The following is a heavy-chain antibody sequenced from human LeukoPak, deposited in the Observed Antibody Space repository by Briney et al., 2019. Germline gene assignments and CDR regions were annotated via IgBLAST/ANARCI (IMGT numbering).Heavy chain of an antibody. V-gene: IGHV3-30*02. Sequence: GGSLRLSCAASGLTFSSYGMHWVRQAPGKGLEWVAFIRYDGSNKYYADSVKGRFTISRDNSKNTLYLQMNSLRAEDTAVYYCAKDLLLMMTFGGVTDYWGQGTLVTVSS. CDR2: IRYDGSNK. D-gene: IGHD3-16*01. CDR1: GLTFSSYG. CDR3: AKDLLLMMTFGGVTDY. J-gene: IGHJ4*02.